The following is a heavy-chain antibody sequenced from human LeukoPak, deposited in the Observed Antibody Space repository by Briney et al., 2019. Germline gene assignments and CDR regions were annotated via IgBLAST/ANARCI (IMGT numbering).Heavy chain of an antibody. J-gene: IGHJ4*02. V-gene: IGHV3-9*02. D-gene: IGHD6-13*01. CDR2: ISWNSGSI. CDR1: GFTSDDCA. CDR3: AKDREAAAEYYFDY. Sequence: PGRSLRLSCAGSGFTSDDCAMHWVRQAPGKGLEWVSGISWNSGSIAYADSVKGRFTISRDNAKNSLYLQMNSLRAEDTALYYCAKDREAAAEYYFDYWGQGTLVTVSS.